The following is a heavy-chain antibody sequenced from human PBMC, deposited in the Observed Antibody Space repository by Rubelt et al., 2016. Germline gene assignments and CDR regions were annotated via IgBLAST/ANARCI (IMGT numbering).Heavy chain of an antibody. CDR1: GGSISAYY. J-gene: IGHJ4*02. CDR2: ISYSES. D-gene: IGHD6-19*01. CDR3: ARGGGYSSGWLA. Sequence: QVQLQESGPGLVEPSETLSLTCTVSGGSISAYYWSWIRQSPGKGLEWLGYISYSESNYNPSLKSRVSMSVDTSKKQFALKLSSVTAEDTAVYYCARGGGYSSGWLAWGQGTLVTVSS. V-gene: IGHV4-59*01.